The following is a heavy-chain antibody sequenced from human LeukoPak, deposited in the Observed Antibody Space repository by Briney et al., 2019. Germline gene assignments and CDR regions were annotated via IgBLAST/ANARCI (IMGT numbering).Heavy chain of an antibody. V-gene: IGHV3-48*04. Sequence: GGSLRLSCAASGFTFSSYSMNWVRQAPGKGLEWVSYISSSSSTIYYADSVKGRFTISRGNAKNSLYLQMNSLRAEDTAVYYCARVGPTTVVTPGSFDYWGQGTLVTVSS. CDR3: ARVGPTTVVTPGSFDY. D-gene: IGHD4-23*01. CDR2: ISSSSSTI. CDR1: GFTFSSYS. J-gene: IGHJ4*02.